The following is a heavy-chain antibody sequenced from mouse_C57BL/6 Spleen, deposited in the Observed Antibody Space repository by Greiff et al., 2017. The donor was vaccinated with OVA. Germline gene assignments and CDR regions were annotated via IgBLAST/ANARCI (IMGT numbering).Heavy chain of an antibody. D-gene: IGHD3-2*02. V-gene: IGHV5-16*01. Sequence: EVKLMESEGGLVQPGSSMKLSCTASGFTFSDYYMAWVRQVPEKGLEWVANINYDGSSTYYLDSLKSRFIISRDNAKNILYLQMSSLKSEDTATYYCARVDSSGPFDYWGQGTTLTVSS. CDR2: INYDGSST. CDR1: GFTFSDYY. J-gene: IGHJ2*01. CDR3: ARVDSSGPFDY.